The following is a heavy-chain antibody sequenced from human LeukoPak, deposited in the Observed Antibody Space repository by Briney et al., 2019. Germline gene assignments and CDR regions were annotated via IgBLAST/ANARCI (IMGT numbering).Heavy chain of an antibody. CDR2: IFAGDSDT. D-gene: IGHD3-10*01. V-gene: IGHV5-51*01. CDR3: ARRGSGSESFYSLDY. J-gene: IGHJ4*02. Sequence: GESLKISCKGSGYSFISKWIGWARQLPGKGLGWMGIIFAGDSDTRYTPSFQGQVTISADKSISTAYLQWSSLKASDTAMYYCARRGSGSESFYSLDYWGQGTLVTVSS. CDR1: GYSFISKW.